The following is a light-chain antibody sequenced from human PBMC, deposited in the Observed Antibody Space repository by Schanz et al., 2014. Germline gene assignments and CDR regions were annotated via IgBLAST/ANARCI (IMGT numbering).Light chain of an antibody. CDR2: GAS. Sequence: DIQMTQSPSSLSMSVGDRVTITCRASRTIYTYLNWYQQKPGKAPNLLIYGASTLQGGVPSRFSGSGFGPDFTLTISSRRPEDFATYYCQQSYSTPWTFGQGTKVEIK. J-gene: IGKJ1*01. V-gene: IGKV1-39*01. CDR3: QQSYSTPWT. CDR1: RTIYTY.